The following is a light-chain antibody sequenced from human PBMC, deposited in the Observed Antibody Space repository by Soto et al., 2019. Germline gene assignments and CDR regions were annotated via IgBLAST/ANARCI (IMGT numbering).Light chain of an antibody. CDR1: QSISTE. V-gene: IGKV3-15*01. Sequence: EIVMTQSPATLSVSPGERATLSCRASQSISTELAWYQQKPGQPPRLLIYSASTRATGVPARFTGSGSGSEFTLTISGLQSEDFAVYYCQQYNNWPPWTFGQGTKVEIK. CDR3: QQYNNWPPWT. CDR2: SAS. J-gene: IGKJ1*01.